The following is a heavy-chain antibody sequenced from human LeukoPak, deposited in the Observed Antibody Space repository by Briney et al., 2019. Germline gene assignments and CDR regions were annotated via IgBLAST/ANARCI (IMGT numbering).Heavy chain of an antibody. CDR2: INHSGST. J-gene: IGHJ4*02. Sequence: SETLSLTCAVYGGSFSGYYWSWIRQPPGKGLEWIGEINHSGSTSYNPSLKSRVTISVDTSKNQFSLRLSSVTAADTALYYCARVGGYGDYYFDYWGQGTLVTVSS. D-gene: IGHD4-17*01. CDR1: GGSFSGYY. V-gene: IGHV4-34*09. CDR3: ARVGGYGDYYFDY.